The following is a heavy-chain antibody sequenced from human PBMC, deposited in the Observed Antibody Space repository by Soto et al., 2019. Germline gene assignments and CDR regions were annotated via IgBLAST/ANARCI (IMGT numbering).Heavy chain of an antibody. D-gene: IGHD5-18*01. CDR1: GFTVNSNF. CDR2: IYSGGST. V-gene: IGHV3-53*01. Sequence: PGGSLRLSCAASGFTVNSNFMSWVRQAPGKGLEWVSVIYSGGSTYYADSVKGRFTISRDDSKNTLYLRMNSLRAEDTAVYYCVTPPGIQLWREYGFDIWGQGTVVPVSS. J-gene: IGHJ3*02. CDR3: VTPPGIQLWREYGFDI.